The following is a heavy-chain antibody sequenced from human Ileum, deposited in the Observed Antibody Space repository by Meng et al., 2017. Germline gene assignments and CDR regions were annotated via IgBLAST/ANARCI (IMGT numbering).Heavy chain of an antibody. V-gene: IGHV3-73*02. CDR3: TRLYSAG. Sequence: GKRVASGEVFFKPGGYLKLSCAASGLSFSDSSMHWVRKASGKGLEWVGHIRSKANNYATAYAASVKGRFTISRDESKNTAYLQMSSLKTEDTAVYYCTRLYSAGWGQGTLVTVSS. J-gene: IGHJ4*02. CDR2: IRSKANNYAT. CDR1: GLSFSDSS. D-gene: IGHD6-13*01.